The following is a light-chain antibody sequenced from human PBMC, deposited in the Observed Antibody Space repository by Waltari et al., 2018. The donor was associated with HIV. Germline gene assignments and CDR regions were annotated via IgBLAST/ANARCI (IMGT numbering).Light chain of an antibody. CDR2: RNN. J-gene: IGLJ1*01. CDR1: SSNIGSNS. Sequence: QSVLTQPPSASETPGQRVTISCSGSSSNIGSNSVYWYQHLPGTAPKLLIDRNNQRPSGVPDRFSGSKSGTSASLAISGLRSEDEADYYCAAWGDSLTSFVFGTGTKVTVL. V-gene: IGLV1-47*01. CDR3: AAWGDSLTSFV.